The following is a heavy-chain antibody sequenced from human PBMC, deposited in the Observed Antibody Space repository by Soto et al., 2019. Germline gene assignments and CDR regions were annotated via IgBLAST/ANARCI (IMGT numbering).Heavy chain of an antibody. CDR1: GGTFSSYT. V-gene: IGHV1-69*02. CDR3: VSARYGDAWIDP. CDR2: IVPFLDIV. J-gene: IGHJ5*02. D-gene: IGHD4-17*01. Sequence: QVQLVQSGAEVKKPGSSVKVSCKASGGTFSSYTINWVRQARGQGLEWMGRIVPFLDIVNYAQKFQGRVTITADKSTKTAYMEPSSLRSEDTGVYYCVSARYGDAWIDPWGQGALVTISS.